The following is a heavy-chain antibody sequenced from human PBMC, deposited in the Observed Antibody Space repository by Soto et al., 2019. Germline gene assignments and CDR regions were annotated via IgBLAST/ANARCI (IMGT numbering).Heavy chain of an antibody. CDR2: LYSGETT. CDR3: VRSRWLYAIDY. J-gene: IGHJ4*01. Sequence: GGSLRLSCAASGFTVSTNYMAWVRQAPGKGLEWVSILYSGETTNYADSVKGRFTISRDNAKDSLSLQMNSLRAEDTAVYYCVRSRWLYAIDYWGHGILVTVSS. V-gene: IGHV3-53*01. CDR1: GFTVSTNY. D-gene: IGHD4-17*01.